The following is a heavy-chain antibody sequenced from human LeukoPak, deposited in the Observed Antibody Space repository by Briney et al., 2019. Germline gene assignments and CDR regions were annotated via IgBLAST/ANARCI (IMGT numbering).Heavy chain of an antibody. Sequence: PSETLSLTCTVSGGSISSYFWSWIRQPPGKGLEWIGYIYHSGSTNYNPSLKSRVTISVDTSKNQFSLKLSSVTAADTAVYYCARRNSSGWYPFDYWGQGTLVTVSS. CDR3: ARRNSSGWYPFDY. D-gene: IGHD6-19*01. CDR1: GGSISSYF. CDR2: IYHSGST. J-gene: IGHJ4*02. V-gene: IGHV4-59*08.